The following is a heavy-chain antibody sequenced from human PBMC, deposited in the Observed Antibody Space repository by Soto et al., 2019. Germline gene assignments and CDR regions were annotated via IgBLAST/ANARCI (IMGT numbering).Heavy chain of an antibody. CDR1: GFTFSSYG. V-gene: IGHV3-30*18. D-gene: IGHD3-3*01. J-gene: IGHJ6*02. CDR2: ISYDGSNK. Sequence: QVQLVESGGGVVQPGRSLRLSCAASGFTFSSYGMHWVRQAPGKGLEWVAVISYDGSNKYYADSVKGRFTISRDNSKNTLYLQMNSLRAEDTAVYYCAKVNYDFGSGYSSGLGGMDVWGQGTTVTVSS. CDR3: AKVNYDFGSGYSSGLGGMDV.